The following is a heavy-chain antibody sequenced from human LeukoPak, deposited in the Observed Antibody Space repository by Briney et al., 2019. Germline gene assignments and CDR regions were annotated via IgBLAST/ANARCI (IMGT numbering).Heavy chain of an antibody. CDR1: GGSISSGSYY. V-gene: IGHV4-61*02. Sequence: SQTLSLTCTVSGGSISSGSYYWSWIRQPAGKGLEWIGRIYTSGSTNYSPSLKSRVTISVDTSKNQFSLKLSSVTAADTAVYYCARGGGSTPFDYYYGMDVWGQGTTVTVSS. J-gene: IGHJ6*02. CDR3: ARGGGSTPFDYYYGMDV. D-gene: IGHD2-2*01. CDR2: IYTSGST.